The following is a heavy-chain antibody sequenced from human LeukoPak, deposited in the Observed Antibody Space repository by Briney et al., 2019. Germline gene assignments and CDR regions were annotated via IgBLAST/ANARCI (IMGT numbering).Heavy chain of an antibody. CDR2: ISYDGSNK. V-gene: IGHV3-30*18. CDR1: GFTFSSYG. Sequence: PGGSLRLACAASGFTFSSYGMHWVRQAPGKGLEWVAVISYDGSNKYYADSVKGRFTISRDNSKNTLYLQMNSLRAEDTAVYYCAKGASDILTGLFDYWGQGTLVTVSS. CDR3: AKGASDILTGLFDY. J-gene: IGHJ4*02. D-gene: IGHD3-9*01.